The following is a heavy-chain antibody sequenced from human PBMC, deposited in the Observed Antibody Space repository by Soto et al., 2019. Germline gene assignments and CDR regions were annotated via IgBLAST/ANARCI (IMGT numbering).Heavy chain of an antibody. CDR1: GGSISSSSYY. CDR3: ARHTLLWFGELSGFDP. CDR2: IYYSGST. Sequence: SETLSLTCTVSGGSISSSSYYWGWIRQPPGKGLEWIGSIYYSGSTYYNPSLKSRVTISVDTSKNQFSLKLSSVTAAGTAVYYCARHTLLWFGELSGFDPRGQGTLVTVSS. D-gene: IGHD3-10*01. V-gene: IGHV4-39*01. J-gene: IGHJ5*02.